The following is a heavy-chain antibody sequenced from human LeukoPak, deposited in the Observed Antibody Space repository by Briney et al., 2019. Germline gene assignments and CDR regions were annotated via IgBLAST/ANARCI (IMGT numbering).Heavy chain of an antibody. J-gene: IGHJ6*03. Sequence: GGSLRLSCAASGFTFSSYSMNWVRQAPGKGLEWVSSISSSSSYIYYADSVKGRFTISRDKAKNSLYLQMNSLRAEDTAVYYCARDQYSSYMDVWGKGTTVTVSS. D-gene: IGHD6-6*01. CDR2: ISSSSSYI. CDR1: GFTFSSYS. V-gene: IGHV3-21*01. CDR3: ARDQYSSYMDV.